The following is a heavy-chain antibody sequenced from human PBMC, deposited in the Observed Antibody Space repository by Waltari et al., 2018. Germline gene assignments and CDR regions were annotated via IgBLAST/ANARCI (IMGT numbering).Heavy chain of an antibody. CDR3: SAIVGATESRDY. CDR1: GFTFTSSA. J-gene: IGHJ4*02. V-gene: IGHV1-58*01. D-gene: IGHD1-26*01. CDR2: IVVGSGNT. Sequence: QMQLVQSGPEVKKPGTSVKVSCKASGFTFTSSAVQWVRQARGQRLEWIGWIVVGSGNTNYAQKFQERVTITRDMSTSTAYMELSSLRSEDTAVYYWSAIVGATESRDYWGQGTLVTVSS.